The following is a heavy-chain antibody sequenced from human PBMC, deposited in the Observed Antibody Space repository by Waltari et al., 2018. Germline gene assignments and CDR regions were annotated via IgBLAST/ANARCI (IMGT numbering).Heavy chain of an antibody. J-gene: IGHJ6*03. CDR1: GGSISTSY. Sequence: QVELQESGPGLVKASETLSLTCTVSGGSISTSYWSWIRQPPGTGLEYIGYVYYTGTTNYNPSLKNRVTISLDTSKNQFSLKVNSVTAADTAVYYCARADSSTAYFYYYMDVWGTGTTVTVSS. V-gene: IGHV4-59*01. CDR3: ARADSSTAYFYYYMDV. CDR2: VYYTGTT. D-gene: IGHD6-13*01.